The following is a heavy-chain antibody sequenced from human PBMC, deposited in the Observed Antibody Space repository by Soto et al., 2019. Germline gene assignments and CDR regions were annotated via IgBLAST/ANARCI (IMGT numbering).Heavy chain of an antibody. J-gene: IGHJ4*02. D-gene: IGHD3-16*02. CDR1: GYTFTSYD. Sequence: ASVKVSCKASGYTFTSYDINWVRQATGQGLEWMGWMNPNSGNTGYAQKFQGRVTMTRNTSISTAYMELGSLRSEDTAVYYCARVPYELRTYYDYIWGSYRYTDLDYWGQGTLVTVSS. CDR2: MNPNSGNT. V-gene: IGHV1-8*01. CDR3: ARVPYELRTYYDYIWGSYRYTDLDY.